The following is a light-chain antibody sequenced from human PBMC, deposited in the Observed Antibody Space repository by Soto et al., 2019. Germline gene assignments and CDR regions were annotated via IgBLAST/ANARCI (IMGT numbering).Light chain of an antibody. Sequence: QSVLTQPPSVSAAPGQKVTISCSGSSYNIGNNYVSWYQHLPGTAPKLLIYDNNKRPSGIPDRFSGSKSGTSATLGITGLQTGDEADYYCGTWDSTLSAGNVIFGGGTKLTVL. V-gene: IGLV1-51*01. J-gene: IGLJ2*01. CDR2: DNN. CDR1: SYNIGNNY. CDR3: GTWDSTLSAGNVI.